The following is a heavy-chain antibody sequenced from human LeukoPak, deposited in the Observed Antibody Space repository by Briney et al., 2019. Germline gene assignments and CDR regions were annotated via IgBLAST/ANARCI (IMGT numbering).Heavy chain of an antibody. CDR3: ASQSRIYDSSGYYFD. CDR2: IIPIFGTA. D-gene: IGHD3-22*01. V-gene: IGHV1-69*06. J-gene: IGHJ4*02. Sequence: GASVKVSCKASGGTFSSYAISWVRQAPGQGLEWMGGIIPIFGTANYAQKFQGRVTITADKSTSTAYMELSSLRSEDTAVYYCASQSRIYDSSGYYFDWGQGTLVTVSS. CDR1: GGTFSSYA.